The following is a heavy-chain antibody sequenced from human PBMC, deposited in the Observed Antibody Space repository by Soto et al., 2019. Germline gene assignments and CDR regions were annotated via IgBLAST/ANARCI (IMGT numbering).Heavy chain of an antibody. CDR1: GGTFSSYA. Sequence: QVQLVQSGAEVKKPGSSVKVSCKASGGTFSSYAISWVRQAPGQGLEWMGGIIPIFGTTKYAQKFQGRVTITADKSTSTVYMDLSSLRSEDTAVYYCARWGGLSCSGAVCFKKPFDYWGQGTLVTVSS. CDR3: ARWGGLSCSGAVCFKKPFDY. V-gene: IGHV1-69*06. J-gene: IGHJ4*02. CDR2: IIPIFGTT. D-gene: IGHD2-8*02.